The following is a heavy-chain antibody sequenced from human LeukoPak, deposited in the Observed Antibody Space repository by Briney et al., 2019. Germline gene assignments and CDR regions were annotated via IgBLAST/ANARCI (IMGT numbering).Heavy chain of an antibody. D-gene: IGHD3-10*01. CDR2: IIPIFGTA. Sequence: GASVKVSCKASGGTFSSYAISWVRQAPGQGLEWMGGIIPIFGTANYAQKFQGRVTITADKSTSTAYMELSSLRSEDTAVYYCARAEITMVRGVIIRPEDYYYYMDVWGKGTTVTVSS. CDR1: GGTFSSYA. V-gene: IGHV1-69*06. CDR3: ARAEITMVRGVIIRPEDYYYYMDV. J-gene: IGHJ6*03.